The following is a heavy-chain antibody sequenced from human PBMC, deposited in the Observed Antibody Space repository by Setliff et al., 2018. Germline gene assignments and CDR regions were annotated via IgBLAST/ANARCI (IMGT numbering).Heavy chain of an antibody. J-gene: IGHJ4*02. CDR3: AKPSFRGLNYYDSSGYHY. Sequence: GGSLRLSCAASGFTFSDYYMSWIRQAPGKGLEWVSYISSSSSTIYYADSVKGRFTISRDNSKNTLYLQMNSLRAEDTAVYYCAKPSFRGLNYYDSSGYHYWGQGTLVTVSS. V-gene: IGHV3-11*04. CDR2: ISSSSSTI. D-gene: IGHD3-22*01. CDR1: GFTFSDYY.